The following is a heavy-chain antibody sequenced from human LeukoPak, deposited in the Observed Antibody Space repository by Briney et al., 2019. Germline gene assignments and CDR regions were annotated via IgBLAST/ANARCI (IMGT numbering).Heavy chain of an antibody. V-gene: IGHV3-66*01. Sequence: GGSLRLSCAASGFTVSSNYMSWVRQAPGKGLEWVSVIYSGGSTYYADSVKGRFTISRDNSKITLYLQMNSLRAEDTAVYYCAQYTTYYYGMDVWGQGTTVTVSS. D-gene: IGHD1-1*01. J-gene: IGHJ6*02. CDR1: GFTVSSNY. CDR3: AQYTTYYYGMDV. CDR2: IYSGGST.